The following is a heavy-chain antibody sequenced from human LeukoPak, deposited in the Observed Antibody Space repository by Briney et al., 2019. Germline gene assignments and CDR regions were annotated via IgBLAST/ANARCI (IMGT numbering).Heavy chain of an antibody. D-gene: IGHD3-3*01. CDR1: GFTFSSYA. CDR3: ARPGYYDFWSGYLPLYYYYGMDV. Sequence: GGSLRLSCAASGFTFSSYAMHWVRQAPGKGPEWVAVISYDGSNKYYADSVKGRFTISRDNSKNTLYLQMNSLRAEDTAVYYCARPGYYDFWSGYLPLYYYYGMDVWGQGTTVTVSS. J-gene: IGHJ6*02. V-gene: IGHV3-30-3*01. CDR2: ISYDGSNK.